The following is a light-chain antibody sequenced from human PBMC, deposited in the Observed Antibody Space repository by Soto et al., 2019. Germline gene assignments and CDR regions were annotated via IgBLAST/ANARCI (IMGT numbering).Light chain of an antibody. CDR3: QQYHTYSWT. Sequence: DIQVTQSPSTLSASVGDRVTITCRASQTIFDWLAWYQQKPGRAPKLLIYKASNLESGVPSRFSDSGFGTEFTLSISSLQPADFAIYYCQQYHTYSWTFGQGTRVAIK. V-gene: IGKV1-5*03. J-gene: IGKJ1*01. CDR1: QTIFDW. CDR2: KAS.